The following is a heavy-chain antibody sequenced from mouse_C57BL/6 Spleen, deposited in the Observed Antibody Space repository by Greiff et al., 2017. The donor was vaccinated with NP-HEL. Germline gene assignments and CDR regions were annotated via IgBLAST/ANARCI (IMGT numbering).Heavy chain of an antibody. CDR3: ARSPADSNPPWFAY. CDR2: INPSSGYT. CDR1: GYTFTSYW. D-gene: IGHD2-5*01. J-gene: IGHJ3*01. V-gene: IGHV1-7*01. Sequence: QVHVKQSGAELAKPGASVKLSCKASGYTFTSYWMHWVKQRPGQGLEWIGYINPSSGYTKYNQKFKDKATLTADKSSSTAYMQLSSLTYEDSAVYYCARSPADSNPPWFAYWGQGTLVTVSA.